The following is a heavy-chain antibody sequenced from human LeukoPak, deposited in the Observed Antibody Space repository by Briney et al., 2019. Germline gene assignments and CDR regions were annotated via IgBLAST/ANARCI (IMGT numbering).Heavy chain of an antibody. CDR1: GFTFSSYA. V-gene: IGHV3-30-3*02. Sequence: GRSLRLSCAASGFTFSSYAMHWVRQAPGKGLEWVAVISYDGSNKYYADSVKGRFTISRDNSKNTLYLQMNSLRAEDTAVYYCAKPRDGSDYWGQGTLVTVSS. J-gene: IGHJ4*02. CDR2: ISYDGSNK. CDR3: AKPRDGSDY. D-gene: IGHD3-10*01.